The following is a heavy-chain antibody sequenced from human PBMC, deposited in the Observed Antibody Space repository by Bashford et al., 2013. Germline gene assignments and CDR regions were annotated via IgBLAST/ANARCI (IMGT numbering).Heavy chain of an antibody. CDR3: ARSYSSSNGLDV. D-gene: IGHD2-2*01. J-gene: IGHJ6*02. CDR1: GYTFTNFA. Sequence: ASVKVSCKASGYTFTNFAIDWVRQAPDRDSTWMGWINTVTARTKYSQTLQGRITITTDTSTNTAFIELTGLTSADTGVYYCARSYSSSNGLDVWGQGTKVTVSS. V-gene: IGHV1-3*04. CDR2: INTVTART.